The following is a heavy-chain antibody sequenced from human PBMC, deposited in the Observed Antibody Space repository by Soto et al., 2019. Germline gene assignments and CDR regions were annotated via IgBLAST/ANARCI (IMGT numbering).Heavy chain of an antibody. D-gene: IGHD3-3*01. CDR1: GFTFSTYW. CDR3: ARNTIPPYYFGMDV. J-gene: IGHJ6*02. Sequence: EVQLVESGGGLVQPGGSLRLSCAASGFTFSTYWMTWVRQAPGKGLEWVANIKQDGSEKYYVDSVKRRFTISRDNVKNSLYLQMNSLRAEDTAVYYCARNTIPPYYFGMDVWGQGTTVTVSS. V-gene: IGHV3-7*01. CDR2: IKQDGSEK.